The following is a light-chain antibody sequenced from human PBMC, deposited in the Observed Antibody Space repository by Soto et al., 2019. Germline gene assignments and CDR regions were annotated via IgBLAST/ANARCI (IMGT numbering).Light chain of an antibody. V-gene: IGLV2-14*01. CDR2: EVS. CDR1: SSDVGGFNY. CDR3: SSYSSTGAKV. Sequence: QSALTQPASVSGSPGQSITISCTGTSSDVGGFNYVSWYQQYPGRAPKLMIYEVSNRPSGVSNRFSGSKSDNTASLTISGLQAEDEADYYCSSYSSTGAKVFGGGTKLTVL. J-gene: IGLJ3*02.